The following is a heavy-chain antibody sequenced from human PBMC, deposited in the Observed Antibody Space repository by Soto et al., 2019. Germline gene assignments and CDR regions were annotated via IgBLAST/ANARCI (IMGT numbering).Heavy chain of an antibody. CDR1: GFTFSNYD. CDR2: LSFDGTSK. D-gene: IGHD2-2*01. CDR3: AKDFYTVRVPAAPRPHYFDF. Sequence: QVQLVESGGGVVQPGRSLRLSCAASGFTFSNYDMPWVRQAPGEGLEWVAVLSFDGTSKNYADSVKGRFTISRDNSKNTLFLQMNSLRTEDTAVYFCAKDFYTVRVPAAPRPHYFDFWGPGTLVTVSS. J-gene: IGHJ4*02. V-gene: IGHV3-30*18.